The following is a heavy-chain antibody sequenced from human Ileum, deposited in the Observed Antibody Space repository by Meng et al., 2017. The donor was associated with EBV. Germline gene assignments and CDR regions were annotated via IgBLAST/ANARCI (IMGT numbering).Heavy chain of an antibody. J-gene: IGHJ4*02. CDR3: ARWARRTRALDRGFDY. CDR2: IYYTGST. CDR1: SGSVSSDSYS. Sequence: QVQLQESGPGLVKPSETLSLTCTVSSGSVSSDSYSWTWIRQPPGKRLEWIGYIYYTGSTYYNPSLKSRVTISLDTSKNQFSLELTSVTAADTAVYYCARWARRTRALDRGFDYWGQGTLVTVSS. V-gene: IGHV4-61*01. D-gene: IGHD1/OR15-1a*01.